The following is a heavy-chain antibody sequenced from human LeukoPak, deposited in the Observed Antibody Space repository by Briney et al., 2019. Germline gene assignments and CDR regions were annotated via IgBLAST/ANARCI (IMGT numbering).Heavy chain of an antibody. Sequence: GASVKVSYKASRGTFSSYAISWVRQAPGQGLEWMGRIIPILGIANYAQKFQGRVTITADKSTSTAYMELSSLRSEDTAVYYCAREGEERARNFDYWGQGTLVTVSS. CDR3: AREGEERARNFDY. CDR2: IIPILGIA. D-gene: IGHD1-1*01. V-gene: IGHV1-69*04. CDR1: RGTFSSYA. J-gene: IGHJ4*02.